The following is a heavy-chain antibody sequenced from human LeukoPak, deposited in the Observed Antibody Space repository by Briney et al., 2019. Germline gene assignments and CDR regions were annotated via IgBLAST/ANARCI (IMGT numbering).Heavy chain of an antibody. J-gene: IGHJ4*02. V-gene: IGHV5-51*01. D-gene: IGHD4-17*01. CDR3: ARGYGDYVFRYFDY. CDR2: IYPGDSDT. CDR1: GYRSTSYW. Sequence: GESLKISCKGSGYRSTSYWIGWVRQMPGKGLEWRGIIYPGDSDTRYSPSFQGQVTISADKSISTAYLQWSSLQASDTAMYYCARGYGDYVFRYFDYWGQGTLVTVSS.